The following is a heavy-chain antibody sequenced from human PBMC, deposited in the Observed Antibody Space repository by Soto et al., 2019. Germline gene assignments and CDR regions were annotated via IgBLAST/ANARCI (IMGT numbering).Heavy chain of an antibody. D-gene: IGHD6-19*01. J-gene: IGHJ4*02. Sequence: GGSLRLSCAASGFTFSSYGMHWVRQAPGKGLEWVAVIWYDGSNKYYADSVKGRFTISRDNSKNTLYLQMNSLRAEDTAVYYCARGKAVAGILGDYWGQGTLVTVSS. CDR2: IWYDGSNK. CDR3: ARGKAVAGILGDY. CDR1: GFTFSSYG. V-gene: IGHV3-33*01.